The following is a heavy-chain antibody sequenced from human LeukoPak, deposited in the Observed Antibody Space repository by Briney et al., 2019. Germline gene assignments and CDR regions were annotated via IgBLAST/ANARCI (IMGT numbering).Heavy chain of an antibody. J-gene: IGHJ4*02. D-gene: IGHD5-18*01. V-gene: IGHV3-21*01. Sequence: GGSLRLSCAASGFTFSSYSMNWVRQAPGKGLEWVSSISSSSSYIYYADSVKGRFTISRDNAKNSLYLQMNSLRAEDTAVYYCARDLVTAMGLDYWGQGTLVTVSS. CDR3: ARDLVTAMGLDY. CDR2: ISSSSSYI. CDR1: GFTFSSYS.